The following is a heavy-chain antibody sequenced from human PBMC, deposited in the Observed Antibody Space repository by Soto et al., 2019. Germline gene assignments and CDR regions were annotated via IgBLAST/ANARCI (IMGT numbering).Heavy chain of an antibody. CDR3: ARVGATYYDILTNQYNWFDP. V-gene: IGHV1-18*01. J-gene: IGHJ5*02. Sequence: QVQLVQSGAEVKKPGASVKVSCKASGYTFTSYGISWVRQAPGQGLEWMGWISAYNGNTNYAQKLQGRVTMTTVTSTSTAYMELRSLRSDDTAVYYCARVGATYYDILTNQYNWFDPWGQGTLVTVSS. CDR2: ISAYNGNT. D-gene: IGHD3-9*01. CDR1: GYTFTSYG.